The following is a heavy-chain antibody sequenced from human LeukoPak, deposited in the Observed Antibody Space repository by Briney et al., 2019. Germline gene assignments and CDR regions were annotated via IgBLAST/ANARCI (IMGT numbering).Heavy chain of an antibody. D-gene: IGHD5-18*01. J-gene: IGHJ6*04. CDR3: ARGRYSCGYYYYGMDV. V-gene: IGHV1-69*01. CDR2: IIPIFGTA. CDR1: GGTFSSYA. Sequence: ASVKVSCKASGGTFSSYAISWVRQAPGQGLEWMGGIIPIFGTANYAQKFQGRVTITADESTSTAYMELSSLRSEDTAVYYCARGRYSCGYYYYGMDVWGKGTTVTVSS.